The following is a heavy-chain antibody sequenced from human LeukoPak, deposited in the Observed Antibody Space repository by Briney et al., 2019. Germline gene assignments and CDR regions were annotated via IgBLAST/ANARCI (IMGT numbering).Heavy chain of an antibody. CDR2: ISSSGST. Sequence: SETLSLTCTVSGDSISSGDYYWSWIRQPAGKGLEWIGRISSSGSTNYNPSLKSRVTISVDTSKNQFSLKLSSVTAADTAVYYCARLLPPYSSSVVNWFDPWGQGTLVTVSS. CDR3: ARLLPPYSSSVVNWFDP. V-gene: IGHV4-61*02. J-gene: IGHJ5*02. D-gene: IGHD6-13*01. CDR1: GDSISSGDYY.